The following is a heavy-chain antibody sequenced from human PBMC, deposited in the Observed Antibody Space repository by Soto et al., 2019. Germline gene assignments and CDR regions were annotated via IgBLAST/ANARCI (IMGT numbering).Heavy chain of an antibody. CDR1: GFTFSNAW. V-gene: IGHV3-15*07. CDR3: TPDSYSSITIVRFYY. J-gene: IGHJ4*01. D-gene: IGHD2-2*01. Sequence: EVQLVESGGGLVKPGGSLRLSCAASGFTFSNAWINWVRQAPGKGLEWVGRVKSKNHGGTTDYAEPVKGRFAISRDDSNNMVYLQMNSLKIEDTAVYYCTPDSYSSITIVRFYYWGHGTLVTVSS. CDR2: VKSKNHGGTT.